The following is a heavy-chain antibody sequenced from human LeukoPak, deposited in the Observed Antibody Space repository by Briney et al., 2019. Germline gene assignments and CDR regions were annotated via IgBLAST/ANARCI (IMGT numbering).Heavy chain of an antibody. V-gene: IGHV3-21*01. CDR3: ASSQWELLRHDY. J-gene: IGHJ4*02. Sequence: GGSLRLSCAASGFTFSSYEMNWVRQAPGKGLGWVSSISSSSSYIYYADSVKGRFTISRDNAKNSLYLQMNSLRAEDTAVYYCASSQWELLRHDYWGQGTLVTVSS. CDR1: GFTFSSYE. D-gene: IGHD1-26*01. CDR2: ISSSSSYI.